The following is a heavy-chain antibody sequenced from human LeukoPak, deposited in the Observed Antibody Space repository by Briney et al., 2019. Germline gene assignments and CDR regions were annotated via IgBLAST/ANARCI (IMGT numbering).Heavy chain of an antibody. J-gene: IGHJ4*02. CDR3: ARDRYSDTSRVPFDH. V-gene: IGHV3-7*01. D-gene: IGHD3-22*01. CDR1: GFTFSTYW. CDR2: IKYDGREK. Sequence: GASLRLSCAASGFTFSTYWMTWVRQAPGKGLGWVANIKYDGREKYYVDSVKGRFTISRGNARNSIFLQMNSLRVDDTAVYYCARDRYSDTSRVPFDHWGQGILVTVSS.